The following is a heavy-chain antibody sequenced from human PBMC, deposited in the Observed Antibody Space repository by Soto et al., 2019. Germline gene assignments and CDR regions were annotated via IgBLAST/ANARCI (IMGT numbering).Heavy chain of an antibody. CDR1: GGSISSSSYY. V-gene: IGHV4-39*01. Sequence: SETLSLTCTVSGGSISSSSYYWVLIRQPPGKGLEWIGSIYYSGSTYYNPSLKSRVTISVDTSKNQFSLKLSSVTAADTAVYYCARRASYDILAGYYSGDDYWGQGTLVTVSS. CDR2: IYYSGST. CDR3: ARRASYDILAGYYSGDDY. D-gene: IGHD3-9*01. J-gene: IGHJ4*02.